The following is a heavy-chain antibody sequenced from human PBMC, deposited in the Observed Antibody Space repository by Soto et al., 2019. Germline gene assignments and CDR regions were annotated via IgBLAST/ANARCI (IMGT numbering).Heavy chain of an antibody. CDR1: GFTFSDYA. CDR3: ANGRFLEWLLPDNWFDP. J-gene: IGHJ5*02. CDR2: ISGGGGST. V-gene: IGHV3-23*01. D-gene: IGHD3-3*01. Sequence: EVQLLESGGGLVQPGGSLRLSCAASGFTFSDYAMNWVRQAPGKGLEWVSAISGGGGSTYYADSVKGRFTISRDNSKNTLNLQKNSLRVEDTAVYYCANGRFLEWLLPDNWFDPWGQGTLVTVSS.